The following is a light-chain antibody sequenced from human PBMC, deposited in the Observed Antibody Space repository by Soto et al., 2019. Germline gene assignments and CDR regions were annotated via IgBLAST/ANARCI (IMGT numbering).Light chain of an antibody. CDR1: QSISNH. J-gene: IGKJ4*01. CDR3: QQSHSTPLT. CDR2: AAS. Sequence: DIQMTQSPSSLSASVEDRVIITCRASQSISNHLNWYQQKPGKAPKFLIYAASNLQIGVPSRFSGSGFGTDFTLTISSLQPEDFATYYCQQSHSTPLTFGGGTKVDIK. V-gene: IGKV1-39*01.